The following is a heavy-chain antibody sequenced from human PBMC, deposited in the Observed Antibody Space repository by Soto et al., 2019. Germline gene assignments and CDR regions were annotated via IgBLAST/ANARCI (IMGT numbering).Heavy chain of an antibody. D-gene: IGHD3-3*01. V-gene: IGHV1-46*01. J-gene: IGHJ3*02. CDR3: ARDRKAPLHYDFWSGYYSGAFDI. Sequence: ASVKVSCKASGYTFTSHYMHWVRQAPGQGLEWMGIINPSGGSTSYAQKFQGRVTMTRDTSTSTVYMELSSLRSEDTAVYYCARDRKAPLHYDFWSGYYSGAFDIWGQGTMVTVSS. CDR1: GYTFTSHY. CDR2: INPSGGST.